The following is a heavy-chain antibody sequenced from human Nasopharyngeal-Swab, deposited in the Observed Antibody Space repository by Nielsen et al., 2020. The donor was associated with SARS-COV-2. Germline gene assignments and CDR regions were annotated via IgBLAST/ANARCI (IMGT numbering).Heavy chain of an antibody. Sequence: SDTLSLTCTVSGGSISSGSYYWSWIRQPAGKGLEWIGRIYTSGSTNYNPSLKSRVTISVDTSKNQFSLKLSSVTAADTAVYYCARWRGNYGMDVWGQGTTVTVSS. D-gene: IGHD3-16*01. CDR3: ARWRGNYGMDV. CDR2: IYTSGST. J-gene: IGHJ6*02. V-gene: IGHV4-61*02. CDR1: GGSISSGSYY.